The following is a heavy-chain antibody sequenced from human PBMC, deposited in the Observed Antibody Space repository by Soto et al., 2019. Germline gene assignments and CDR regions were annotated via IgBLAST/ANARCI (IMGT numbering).Heavy chain of an antibody. J-gene: IGHJ4*02. V-gene: IGHV3-74*01. CDR1: GFIFKMYW. CDR3: TRGPRPISTGTGAY. D-gene: IGHD3-10*01. Sequence: GGSLRLSCAASGFIFKMYWMHWVRQSPGKGLVWISRIYNDGIYSDYADSVRGRFTISRDNVNDTLYLQMNNLRAEDSGLYYCTRGPRPISTGTGAYWGQGTQVTVSS. CDR2: IYNDGIYS.